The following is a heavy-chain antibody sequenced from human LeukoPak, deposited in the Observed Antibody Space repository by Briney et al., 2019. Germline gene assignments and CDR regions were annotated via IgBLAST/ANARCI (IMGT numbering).Heavy chain of an antibody. J-gene: IGHJ4*02. D-gene: IGHD4-23*01. CDR1: GFPFSNYV. CDR3: ARGNSQYYFDY. Sequence: TGGSLRLSCAASGFPFSNYVMHWVRQAPGKGLEWVALIWYDGTHKYYADSVKGRFTVPRDNSKNTLYLQMNSLRAEDTAAYYCARGNSQYYFDYWGQGTLVTVSS. CDR2: IWYDGTHK. V-gene: IGHV3-33*01.